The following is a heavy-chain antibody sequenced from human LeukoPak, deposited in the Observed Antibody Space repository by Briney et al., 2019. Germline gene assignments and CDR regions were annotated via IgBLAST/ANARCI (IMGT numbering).Heavy chain of an antibody. Sequence: SQTLSLTRTVSGGFNRSGGYYWSWVRQHPREGPGGIGDSYYSGSTYYNPSLKSRVTISVDTSKNQFSLKLSSVTAADTAVYYCARIAALKYYYYYYYMDVWGKGTTVTVSS. CDR3: ARIAALKYYYYYYYMDV. CDR1: GGFNRSGGYY. CDR2: SYYSGST. D-gene: IGHD6-6*01. J-gene: IGHJ6*03. V-gene: IGHV4-31*03.